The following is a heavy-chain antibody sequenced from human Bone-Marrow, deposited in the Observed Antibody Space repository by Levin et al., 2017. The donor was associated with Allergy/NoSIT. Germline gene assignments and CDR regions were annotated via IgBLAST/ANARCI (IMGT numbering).Heavy chain of an antibody. CDR3: VRNPAETGYVNY. V-gene: IGHV1-8*01. CDR1: GYTFTSYD. J-gene: IGHJ4*02. Sequence: AASVKVSCKASGYTFTSYDINCVRQATGQGLEWMGWMNPNSGNTGYAQKFQGRVTMTMNTSISKAYMALNSLRSEDTAVYYCVRNPAETGYVNYWGQGTLVTVSS. CDR2: MNPNSGNT.